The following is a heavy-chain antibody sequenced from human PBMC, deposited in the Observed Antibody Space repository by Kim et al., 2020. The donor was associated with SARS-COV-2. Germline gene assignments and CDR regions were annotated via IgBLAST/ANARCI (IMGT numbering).Heavy chain of an antibody. J-gene: IGHJ4*02. CDR3: ARVGDYDFWSGYYFDY. V-gene: IGHV3-53*01. CDR2: IYSGGST. CDR1: GFTVSSNY. D-gene: IGHD3-3*01. Sequence: GGSLRLSCAASGFTVSSNYMSWVRQAPGKGLEWVSVIYSGGSTYYADSVKGRFTISRDNSKNTLYLQMNSLRAEDTAVYYCARVGDYDFWSGYYFDYWGQGTLVTVSS.